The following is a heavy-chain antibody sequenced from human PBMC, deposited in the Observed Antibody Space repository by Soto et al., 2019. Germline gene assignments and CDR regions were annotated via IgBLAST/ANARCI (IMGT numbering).Heavy chain of an antibody. D-gene: IGHD4-17*01. CDR2: INAGNGNT. CDR3: ARRNFGDINNYFDY. V-gene: IGHV1-3*01. J-gene: IGHJ4*02. CDR1: GYTFTGYA. Sequence: GASVKVSCKASGYTFTGYAMHWVRQAPGQRLEWMGWINAGNGNTKYSQKFQGRVTITRDTSASAAYMELSSLSSEDTAVYYCARRNFGDINNYFDYWGQGTLVTVSS.